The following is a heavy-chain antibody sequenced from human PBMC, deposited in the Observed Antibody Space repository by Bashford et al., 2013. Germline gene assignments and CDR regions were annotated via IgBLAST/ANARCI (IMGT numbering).Heavy chain of an antibody. CDR3: TRSTKSTDRLNHIDY. D-gene: IGHD2-2*01. V-gene: IGHV5-51*01. Sequence: GESLKISCKGSGYSFSDYWIGWVRQMSGKGLEWMGIIYPGDSDTTYSPSFRGQVTISVDKSLTIAYLQMNSLKTEDTAVYYCTRSTKSTDRLNHIDYWGQGTLVTVSS. CDR1: GYSFSDYW. J-gene: IGHJ4*02. CDR2: IYPGDSDT.